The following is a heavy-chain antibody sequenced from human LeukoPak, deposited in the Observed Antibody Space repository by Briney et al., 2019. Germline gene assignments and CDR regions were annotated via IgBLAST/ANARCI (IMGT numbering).Heavy chain of an antibody. CDR1: GGSISSYY. Sequence: PSETLSLTCTVSGGSISSYYWSWIRQPPGKGLEWIGYIYYSGSTNYNPSLKSRVTISVDTSKNQFSLKLSSVTAADTAVYYCARGGVPAARSCGAFDIWGQGTMVTVSS. CDR2: IYYSGST. CDR3: ARGGVPAARSCGAFDI. D-gene: IGHD2-2*01. J-gene: IGHJ3*02. V-gene: IGHV4-59*01.